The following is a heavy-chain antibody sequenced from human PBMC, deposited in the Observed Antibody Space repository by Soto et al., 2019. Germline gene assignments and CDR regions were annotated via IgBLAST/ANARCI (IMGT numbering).Heavy chain of an antibody. J-gene: IGHJ6*02. Sequence: QVQLVESGGGVVQPGRSLRLSCAASGFTFSSYAMHWVRQAPGKGLEWVAVISYDGSNKYYADSVKGRFTISRDNSKNTLYLQMNSLRAKDTAVYYCARDHDYSNYGSNYYYGMDVWGQGTTVTVSS. D-gene: IGHD4-4*01. CDR2: ISYDGSNK. CDR3: ARDHDYSNYGSNYYYGMDV. V-gene: IGHV3-30-3*01. CDR1: GFTFSSYA.